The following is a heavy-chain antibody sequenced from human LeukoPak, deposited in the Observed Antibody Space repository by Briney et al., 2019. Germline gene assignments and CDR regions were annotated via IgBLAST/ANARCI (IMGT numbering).Heavy chain of an antibody. J-gene: IGHJ4*02. D-gene: IGHD6-13*01. Sequence: GGSLRLSCTASGFTFSSYWMSWVRQAPGKGLEWVSVIYSGGSTYYADSVKGRFTISRDNSKNTLYLQMNSLRAEDTAVYYCAREGAAADAFDYWGQGTLVTVSS. V-gene: IGHV3-53*01. CDR2: IYSGGST. CDR1: GFTFSSYW. CDR3: AREGAAADAFDY.